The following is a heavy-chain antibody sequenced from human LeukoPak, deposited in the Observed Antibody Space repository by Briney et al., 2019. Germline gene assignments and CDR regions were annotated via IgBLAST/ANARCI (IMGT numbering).Heavy chain of an antibody. J-gene: IGHJ4*02. CDR3: AGYSLSRDGYNF. Sequence: GASVKVSCKASGYTFTSCDINWVRQATGQGLEWMGWMNPNSGNTGYAQKFQGRVTMTRNTSISTAYMELSSLRSEDTAVYYCAGYSLSRDGYNFWGQGTLVTVSS. D-gene: IGHD5-24*01. CDR2: MNPNSGNT. V-gene: IGHV1-8*01. CDR1: GYTFTSCD.